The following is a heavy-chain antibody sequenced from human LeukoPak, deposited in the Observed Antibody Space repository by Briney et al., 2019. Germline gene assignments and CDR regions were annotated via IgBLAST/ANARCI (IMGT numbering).Heavy chain of an antibody. D-gene: IGHD3-3*01. Sequence: PGGSLRLSCAASGFPLISYSMNWVRQAPGKGLEWVSSISGSSDYIFYADSVKGRFTISRDNANISLFLQMNSLRAEDTAIYYCTRTPLSGYYFDYWGQGTLVTVSS. CDR3: TRTPLSGYYFDY. CDR2: ISGSSDYI. J-gene: IGHJ4*01. V-gene: IGHV3-21*01. CDR1: GFPLISYS.